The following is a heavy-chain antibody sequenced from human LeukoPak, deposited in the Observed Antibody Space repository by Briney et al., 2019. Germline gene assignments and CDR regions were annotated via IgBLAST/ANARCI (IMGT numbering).Heavy chain of an antibody. CDR3: ARDTRYSSNWILDY. CDR2: ISHDGSNK. Sequence: PGGSLRLSCAASGFTFRSFAMHWVRQAPGKGLQWVAIISHDGSNKYYEDSLKGRLTISRDNSKNTLYLQMNSLRAEDTALYYCARDTRYSSNWILDYWGQGTLVTVSS. V-gene: IGHV3-30*04. CDR1: GFTFRSFA. D-gene: IGHD6-13*01. J-gene: IGHJ4*02.